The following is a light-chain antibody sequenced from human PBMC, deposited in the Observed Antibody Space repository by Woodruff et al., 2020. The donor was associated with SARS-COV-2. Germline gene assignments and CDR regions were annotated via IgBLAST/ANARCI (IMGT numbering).Light chain of an antibody. J-gene: IGKJ4*01. Sequence: PEERVTLSCRASQSVSSSYLTWYQQKPGQAPRLLIYGASTRATSIPARFSGSGSGTDFTLTISSLQPEDFAVYYCLQATFGGGTKVEI. CDR1: QSVSSSY. CDR3: LQAT. V-gene: IGKV3D-7*01. CDR2: GAS.